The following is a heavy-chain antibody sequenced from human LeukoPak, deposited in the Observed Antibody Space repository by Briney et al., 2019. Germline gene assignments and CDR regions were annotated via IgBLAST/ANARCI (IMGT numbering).Heavy chain of an antibody. J-gene: IGHJ4*02. CDR3: ARAGFEQLVPFPDY. CDR1: GYTFTGYY. Sequence: ASVKVSCKASGYTFTGYYMHWVRQAPGQGREWMGRINPNSGGTNYAQKFQGRVTMTRDTSISTAYMELSRLRSDDTAVYYCARAGFEQLVPFPDYWGQGTLVTVSS. D-gene: IGHD6-6*01. V-gene: IGHV1-2*06. CDR2: INPNSGGT.